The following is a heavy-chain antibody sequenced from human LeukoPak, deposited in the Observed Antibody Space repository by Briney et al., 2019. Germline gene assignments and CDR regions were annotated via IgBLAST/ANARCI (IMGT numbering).Heavy chain of an antibody. J-gene: IGHJ3*02. Sequence: SETLSLTCTVSGGSISTYYWNWIRQPPGKGLEWIGYIYHSGSTNYNPSLKSRVTISVDTSKNQFSLKLSSVTAADTALYYCARAGSGYSFDIWGQGTMVTVSS. V-gene: IGHV4-59*01. CDR1: GGSISTYY. CDR2: IYHSGST. D-gene: IGHD3-22*01. CDR3: ARAGSGYSFDI.